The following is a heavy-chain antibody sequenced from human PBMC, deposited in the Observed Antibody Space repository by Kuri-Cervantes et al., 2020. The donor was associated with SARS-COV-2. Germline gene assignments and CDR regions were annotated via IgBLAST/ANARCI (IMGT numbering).Heavy chain of an antibody. CDR2: ISAYNGNT. J-gene: IGHJ6*03. CDR3: ASGGQLPYYYYYYYMDV. Sequence: ASVKVSCKASGYTFTSYGISWVRQAPGQGLEWMGWISAYNGNTNYAQKFQGRVTMTRDTSISTAYMELSRLRSDDTAVYYCASGGQLPYYYYYYYMDVWGKGTTVTVSS. V-gene: IGHV1-18*01. D-gene: IGHD6-13*01. CDR1: GYTFTSYG.